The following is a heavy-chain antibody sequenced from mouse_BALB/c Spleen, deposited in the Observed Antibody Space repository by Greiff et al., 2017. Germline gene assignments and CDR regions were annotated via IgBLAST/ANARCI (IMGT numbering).Heavy chain of an antibody. J-gene: IGHJ2*01. CDR3: KGGDRDY. Sequence: VQLQQSGAELVRSGASVKLSCTASGFNIKDYYMHWVKQRPEQGLEWIGWIDPENGDTEYAPTFQGKATMTADTSSNTAYLQLSSLTSDDTAVYYCKGGDRDYWGQGTTLTVSS. CDR1: GFNIKDYY. V-gene: IGHV14-4*02. CDR2: IDPENGDT.